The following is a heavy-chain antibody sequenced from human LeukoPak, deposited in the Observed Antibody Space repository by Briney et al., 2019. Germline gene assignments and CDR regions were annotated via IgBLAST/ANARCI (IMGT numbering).Heavy chain of an antibody. CDR1: VYIFTRHG. V-gene: IGHV1-18*01. D-gene: IGHD6-19*01. Sequence: GSSVQVSCKPSVYIFTRHGISWVRQAPGQGLEWIGWISGYNGDTSYAQKLQGRVTMTTDTSTSTAYMGLSSLRSEDTAVYYCARGLGAIAVAGRDWAFDIWGQGTMVTVSS. CDR3: ARGLGAIAVAGRDWAFDI. J-gene: IGHJ3*02. CDR2: ISGYNGDT.